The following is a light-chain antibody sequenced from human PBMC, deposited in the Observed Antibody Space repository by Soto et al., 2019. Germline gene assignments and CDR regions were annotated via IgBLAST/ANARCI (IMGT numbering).Light chain of an antibody. V-gene: IGKV3-15*01. CDR1: QSVASN. CDR2: GAS. CDR3: QHANKRLGT. Sequence: PSAVSLSPGPRATLSCRASQSVASNLAWYQQKPGQAPSLLIYGASTRATSTPARFSGSGSGTEFTLTISSLQSEDFAVYCCQHANKRLGTFGQGTNVDI. J-gene: IGKJ1*01.